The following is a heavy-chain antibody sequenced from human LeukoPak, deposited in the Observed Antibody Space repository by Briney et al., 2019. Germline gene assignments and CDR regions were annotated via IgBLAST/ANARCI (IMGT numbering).Heavy chain of an antibody. D-gene: IGHD3-16*01. CDR2: IYYTGTT. V-gene: IGHV4-59*08. CDR3: ARRDIMIVPAAADPSIEYYYYMDV. CDR1: GASVTAYH. J-gene: IGHJ6*03. Sequence: PSETLSLTCSVSGASVTAYHWTWIRQPPGKGLEWIGFIYYTGTTNYNPSLRSRVSMSVDTAKNQFSLMENSVTAADTAVYYCARRDIMIVPAAADPSIEYYYYMDVWGNGTTVTVSS.